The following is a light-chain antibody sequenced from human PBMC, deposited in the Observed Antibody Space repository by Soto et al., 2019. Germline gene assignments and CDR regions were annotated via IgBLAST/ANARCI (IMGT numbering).Light chain of an antibody. CDR1: SSDVGGYNY. CDR3: SSYTSRSTLV. V-gene: IGLV2-14*01. CDR2: DAS. Sequence: QSVLTQPASVSGSPGQSITISCTGTSSDVGGYNYVSWYLQHPGKAPKLIIYDASNRPSGVSNRFSGSKSGNTASLTISGLQAEDEADYYCSSYTSRSTLVFGGGTQLTVL. J-gene: IGLJ2*01.